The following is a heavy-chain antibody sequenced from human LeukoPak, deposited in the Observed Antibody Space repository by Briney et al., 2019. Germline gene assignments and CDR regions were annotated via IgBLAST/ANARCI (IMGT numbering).Heavy chain of an antibody. CDR2: ISTSGTTI. D-gene: IGHD4-23*01. V-gene: IGHV3-11*04. CDR1: GFTFSDHY. CDR3: ARGVTTVEN. Sequence: GGSLRLSYAASGFTFSDHYMSWIRQTPGKGLEWVSYISTSGTTIYYADSVKGRFTVSRDNAKNSLYLQMNSLRAEDTAVYYCARGVTTVENWGQGTLVTVSS. J-gene: IGHJ4*02.